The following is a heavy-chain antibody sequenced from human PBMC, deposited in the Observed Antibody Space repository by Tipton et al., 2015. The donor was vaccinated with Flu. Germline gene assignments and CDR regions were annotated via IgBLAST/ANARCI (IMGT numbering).Heavy chain of an antibody. CDR3: ARELNYGMDV. CDR1: GGSISSYY. CDR2: IYYSGST. Sequence: GLVKPSETLSLTCTVSGGSISSYYWSWIRQPPGKGLEWIGYIYYSGSTNYNPSLKSRVTISVDTSKNQFSLKLGSVTAADTAVYYCARELNYGMDVWGQGTTVTVSS. V-gene: IGHV4-59*01. J-gene: IGHJ6*02.